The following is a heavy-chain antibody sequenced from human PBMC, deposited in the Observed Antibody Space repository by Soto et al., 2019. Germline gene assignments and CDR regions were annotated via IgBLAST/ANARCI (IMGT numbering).Heavy chain of an antibody. J-gene: IGHJ2*01. CDR3: ARGLSIAAAGYYWYFDL. CDR1: GFTFSSYA. Sequence: QVQLVESGGGVVQPGRSLRLSCAASGFTFSSYAMHWVRQAPGKGLEWVAVISYDGSNKYYADSVKGRFTISRDNSKNTLYLQMNSLRAEDTAVCYCARGLSIAAAGYYWYFDLWGRGTLVTVSS. D-gene: IGHD6-13*01. V-gene: IGHV3-30-3*01. CDR2: ISYDGSNK.